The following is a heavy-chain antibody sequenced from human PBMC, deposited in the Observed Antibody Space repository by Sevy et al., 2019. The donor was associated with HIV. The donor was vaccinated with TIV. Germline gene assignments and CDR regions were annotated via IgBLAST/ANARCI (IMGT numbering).Heavy chain of an antibody. CDR2: ISAYNGNT. CDR1: GYTFTSYG. J-gene: IGHJ3*02. CDR3: ARGVTMVRGVRQSPRTTDAFDI. D-gene: IGHD3-10*01. V-gene: IGHV1-18*04. Sequence: ASVKVSCKASGYTFTSYGISWVRQAPGQGLEWMGWISAYNGNTNYAQKLQGRVTMTTDTSTSTAYMELRSLRSDDTAVYYCARGVTMVRGVRQSPRTTDAFDIWGQGTMVTVSS.